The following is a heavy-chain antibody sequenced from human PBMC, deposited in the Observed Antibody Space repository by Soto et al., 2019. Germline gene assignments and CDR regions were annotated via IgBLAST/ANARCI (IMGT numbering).Heavy chain of an antibody. J-gene: IGHJ6*02. V-gene: IGHV3-74*01. Sequence: GSLRLSCAASGFTFSNDWMNWVRQGPGKGLEWVSRIISGGSRVSYADSVKGRFTIARDNAKNTLYLEMHSLTAEDTAVYYCARERTSKGGMDVWGQGTTVTVSS. CDR3: ARERTSKGGMDV. CDR1: GFTFSNDW. CDR2: IISGGSRV.